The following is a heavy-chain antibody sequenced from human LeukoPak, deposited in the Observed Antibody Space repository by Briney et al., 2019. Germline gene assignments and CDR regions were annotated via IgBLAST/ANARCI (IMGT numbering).Heavy chain of an antibody. D-gene: IGHD3-22*01. CDR3: ARTRSSGYLTLDY. CDR2: IYSGGNT. V-gene: IGHV3-53*01. J-gene: IGHJ4*02. CDR1: GFTVYTNY. Sequence: XGSLRLSCVASGFTVYTNYMGWVRQAPGKGLQWVSVIYSGGNTYYTDSVKGRFTISRDNSKNTLYLQMSSLRAEDTAVYYCARTRSSGYLTLDYWGQGTLVTVSS.